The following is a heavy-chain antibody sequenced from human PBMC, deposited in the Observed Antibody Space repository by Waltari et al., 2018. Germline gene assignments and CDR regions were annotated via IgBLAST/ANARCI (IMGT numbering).Heavy chain of an antibody. Sequence: QMQLQQWGAGLLKPSETLSLTCAVSGASCIGYYCNWIRKPPGRGLEWIGEIHHSGSINYNPSLESRVTISQDMSKNQFSLKLTSVTAADTAVYYCVRGKMYSRPYFDYWGQGTLVTVSS. V-gene: IGHV4-34*01. CDR1: GASCIGYY. CDR3: VRGKMYSRPYFDY. J-gene: IGHJ4*02. CDR2: IHHSGSI. D-gene: IGHD6-13*01.